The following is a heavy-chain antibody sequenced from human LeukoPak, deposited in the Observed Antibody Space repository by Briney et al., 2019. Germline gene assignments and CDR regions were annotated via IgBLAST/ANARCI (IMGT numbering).Heavy chain of an antibody. J-gene: IGHJ4*02. D-gene: IGHD6-13*01. CDR1: GGSISSYY. Sequence: SETLSLTFTVSGGSISSYYWSWIRQPPGKGLEWIGYIYYSGSTNYNPSLKSRVTISVDTSKNQFSLKLSSVTAADTAVYYCAHHSSSWYYFDYWGQGTLVTVSS. CDR3: AHHSSSWYYFDY. V-gene: IGHV4-59*08. CDR2: IYYSGST.